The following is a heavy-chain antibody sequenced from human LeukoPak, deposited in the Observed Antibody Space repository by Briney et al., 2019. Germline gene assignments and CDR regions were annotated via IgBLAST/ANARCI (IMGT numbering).Heavy chain of an antibody. CDR1: GFTFSDYY. CDR3: AADWPLDY. CDR2: IHIGNST. V-gene: IGHV3-66*01. D-gene: IGHD3/OR15-3a*01. Sequence: GGSLRLSCAASGFTFSDYYMSWVRQAPGKGLEWVSIIHIGNSTYYADSVKGRFTISRDNSKNTLYLQMNSLRADDTAVYYCAADWPLDYWGQGTLVTVSS. J-gene: IGHJ4*02.